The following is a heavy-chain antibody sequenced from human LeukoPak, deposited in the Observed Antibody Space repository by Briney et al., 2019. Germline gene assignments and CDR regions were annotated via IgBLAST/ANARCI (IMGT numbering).Heavy chain of an antibody. J-gene: IGHJ4*02. CDR3: ARDGGKAASYFDY. CDR2: IWYDGSNK. Sequence: GKSLRLSCAASGFTFSSYGMQWVRQAPGKGLEWVAVIWYDGSNKYYADSVKGRFTISRDNSKNTLYLQMNSLRAEDTAVYYCARDGGKAASYFDYWGQGTLVTVSS. D-gene: IGHD1-26*01. CDR1: GFTFSSYG. V-gene: IGHV3-33*01.